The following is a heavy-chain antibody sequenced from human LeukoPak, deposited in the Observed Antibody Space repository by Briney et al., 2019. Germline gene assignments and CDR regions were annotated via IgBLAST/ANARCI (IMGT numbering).Heavy chain of an antibody. D-gene: IGHD1-26*01. Sequence: ASVRVSCKPSGYTFTSYGMSWVRQAPGQGLEWLGWISGYNGNANYAEKFHARVTMTTDTSTSTGYVELRSLRFDDTAMYFCARTSVVGATFQGRVDDAFDIWGEGAMVTVSS. CDR3: ARTSVVGATFQGRVDDAFDI. CDR1: GYTFTSYG. J-gene: IGHJ3*02. CDR2: ISGYNGNA. V-gene: IGHV1-18*01.